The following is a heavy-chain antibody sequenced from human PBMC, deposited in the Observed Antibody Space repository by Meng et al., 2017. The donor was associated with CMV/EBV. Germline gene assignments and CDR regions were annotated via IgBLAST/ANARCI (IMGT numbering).Heavy chain of an antibody. D-gene: IGHD2-15*01. V-gene: IGHV3-21*01. CDR1: GFTFSSYS. Sequence: GESLKISCAASGFTFSSYSMNWVRQAPGKGLEWVSSISSSSYIYYADSVKGRFTISRDNAKNSLYLQMNSLRAEDTAVYYCARGGIVVVVAATSYYGMDVWGQGTTVTVSS. J-gene: IGHJ6*02. CDR2: ISSSSYI. CDR3: ARGGIVVVVAATSYYGMDV.